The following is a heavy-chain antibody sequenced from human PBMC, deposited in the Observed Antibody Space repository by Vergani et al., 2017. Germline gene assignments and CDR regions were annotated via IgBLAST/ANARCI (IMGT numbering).Heavy chain of an antibody. CDR3: ARGQIPRNYILSAFDI. CDR1: GFTFSSYA. J-gene: IGHJ3*02. V-gene: IGHV3-30-3*01. Sequence: QVQLVESGGGVVQPGRSLRLSCAASGFTFSSYAMHWVRQAPGKGLEWVAVISYDGSNKYYADSVKCRFTISRDNSKNTLYLQMNSLRAEDTAVYYCARGQIPRNYILSAFDIWGQGTMVTVSS. CDR2: ISYDGSNK. D-gene: IGHD1-7*01.